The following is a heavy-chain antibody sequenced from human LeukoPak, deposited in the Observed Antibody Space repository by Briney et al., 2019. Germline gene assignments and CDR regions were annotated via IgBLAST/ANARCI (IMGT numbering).Heavy chain of an antibody. J-gene: IGHJ5*02. V-gene: IGHV3-23*01. D-gene: IGHD2-2*01. Sequence: GGSLRLSCAASGFTFSSYGMHWVRQAPGKGLEWVSAISGSGGSTYYADSVKGRFTISRDNSKNTLYLQMNSLRAEDTAVYYCAKDDIVVVPVANWFDPWGQGTLVTVSS. CDR3: AKDDIVVVPVANWFDP. CDR1: GFTFSSYG. CDR2: ISGSGGST.